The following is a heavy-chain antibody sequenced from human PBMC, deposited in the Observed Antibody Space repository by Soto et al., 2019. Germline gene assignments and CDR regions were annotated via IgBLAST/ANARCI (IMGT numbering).Heavy chain of an antibody. CDR2: ISGSGGST. V-gene: IGHV3-23*01. Sequence: EVQLLESGGGLVQPGESLRLSCAASGFTFSSSAMTWVRQAPGKELEWVSSISGSGGSTFYADSVKGPFTISNDNSKNTLLLEMNSLRAEYTAVYHCAEDQKGEPPPALDHWGQGTLVTVSS. D-gene: IGHD3-16*01. CDR1: GFTFSSSA. CDR3: AEDQKGEPPPALDH. J-gene: IGHJ4*02.